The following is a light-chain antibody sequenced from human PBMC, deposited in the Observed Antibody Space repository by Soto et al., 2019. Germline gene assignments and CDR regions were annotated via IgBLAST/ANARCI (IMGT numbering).Light chain of an antibody. V-gene: IGKV3-11*01. J-gene: IGKJ2*01. CDR1: QSIVRD. CDR3: QQRSNWPPMST. Sequence: EIVLTQSPATLSLSPGQRATLSCRASQSIVRDLAWFQQKPGQPPRLLIYDASNRATGIPARFSGGGSGTDFTLTISSLEPEDFAVYYCQQRSNWPPMSTFGQGTKLEIK. CDR2: DAS.